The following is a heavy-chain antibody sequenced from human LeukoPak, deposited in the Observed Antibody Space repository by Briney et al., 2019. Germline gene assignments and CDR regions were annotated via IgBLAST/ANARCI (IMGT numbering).Heavy chain of an antibody. CDR3: AKDGYDFWSGYQSPFDY. Sequence: GGSLRLSCAASGFTFSSYAMSRVRQAPGKGLEWVSAISGSGGSTYYADSVKGRFTISRDNSKNTLYLQMNSLRAEDTAVYYCAKDGYDFWSGYQSPFDYWGQGTLVTVSS. D-gene: IGHD3-3*01. CDR1: GFTFSSYA. CDR2: ISGSGGST. J-gene: IGHJ4*02. V-gene: IGHV3-23*01.